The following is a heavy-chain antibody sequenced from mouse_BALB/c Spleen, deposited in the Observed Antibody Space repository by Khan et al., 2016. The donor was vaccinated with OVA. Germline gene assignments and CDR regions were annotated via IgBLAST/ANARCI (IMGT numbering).Heavy chain of an antibody. Sequence: EVQLVESGPGLVKPSQSLSLTCTVTGYSITSDYAWNWIRQFPRNKLEWMGYISYSGSTSYNPSLKSRISITRDTSKNQFFLQLNSVTTEDTATDYCARDGSRYNYAMDYWGQGTAVTVSS. CDR2: ISYSGST. V-gene: IGHV3-2*02. CDR1: GYSITSDYA. D-gene: IGHD2-3*01. J-gene: IGHJ4*01. CDR3: ARDGSRYNYAMDY.